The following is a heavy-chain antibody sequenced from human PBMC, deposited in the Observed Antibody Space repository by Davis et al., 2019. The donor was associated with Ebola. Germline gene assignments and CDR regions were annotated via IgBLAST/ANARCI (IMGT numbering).Heavy chain of an antibody. D-gene: IGHD3-3*01. CDR1: GYTFNSYY. V-gene: IGHV1-46*02. CDR2: INPSGGST. CDR3: ARDHGIFTIFGVVTYYYYGMDV. Sequence: ASVKVSCKASGYTFNSYYIHWVRQAPGQGLEWMGIINPSGGSTSYAQKFQGRVTMTRDTSTSTVYMELSSLRSEDTAVYYCARDHGIFTIFGVVTYYYYGMDVWGQGTTVTVSS. J-gene: IGHJ6*02.